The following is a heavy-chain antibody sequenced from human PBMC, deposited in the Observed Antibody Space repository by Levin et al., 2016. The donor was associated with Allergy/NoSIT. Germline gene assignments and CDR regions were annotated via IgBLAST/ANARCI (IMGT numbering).Heavy chain of an antibody. CDR2: IYYSGIT. J-gene: IGHJ5*02. Sequence: SETLSLTCTVSGGSISSSNYYWGWIRQLPGKGLEWIGSIYYSGITYYNPSLKSRVTISVDTSKNQFSLKLSSVTAADTAVYYCASRGILARPYNWFDPWGQGTLVTVSS. CDR3: ASRGILARPYNWFDP. V-gene: IGHV4-39*01. D-gene: IGHD6-6*01. CDR1: GGSISSSNYY.